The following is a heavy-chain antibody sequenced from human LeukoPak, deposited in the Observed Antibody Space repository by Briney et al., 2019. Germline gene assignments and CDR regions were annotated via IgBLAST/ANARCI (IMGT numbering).Heavy chain of an antibody. V-gene: IGHV3-48*04. CDR2: ISSSSSTI. CDR3: AITKNYYYYMDV. Sequence: GGTLRLSCAASGFTFSSYSMNWVRQAPGKGLEWVSYISSSSSTIYYADSVKGRFTISRDNAKNSLYLQMNSLRAEDTAVYYCAITKNYYYYMDVWGKGTTVTVSS. CDR1: GFTFSSYS. J-gene: IGHJ6*03.